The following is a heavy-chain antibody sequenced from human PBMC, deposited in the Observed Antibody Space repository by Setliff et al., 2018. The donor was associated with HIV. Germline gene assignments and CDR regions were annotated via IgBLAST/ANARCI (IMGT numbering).Heavy chain of an antibody. V-gene: IGHV1-69*13. Sequence: PRASVKVSCKVSGGTFSSYAISWVRQAPGQGLEWMGGIIPIFGTPHYAQRFQGRVTITADESTSTAYMELSSLRSEDTAVYRCASGFYRSRWSTEQIQYWGQGTLVTVSS. CDR2: IIPIFGTP. D-gene: IGHD6-19*01. J-gene: IGHJ1*01. CDR1: GGTFSSYA. CDR3: ASGFYRSRWSTEQIQY.